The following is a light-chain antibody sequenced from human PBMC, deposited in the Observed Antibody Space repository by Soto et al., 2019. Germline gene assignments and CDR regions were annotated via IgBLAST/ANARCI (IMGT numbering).Light chain of an antibody. V-gene: IGKV1-5*01. Sequence: DIQMTQSPSTLSASVGDRVTITCRASQSISSWLAWYQQKPGKAPKLLIYDASSLESGVPSRFSGSGSGTEFTLTISSLQAEDVAVYYCQQYYSSPRTFGGGTKVEIK. J-gene: IGKJ4*01. CDR2: DAS. CDR3: QQYYSSPRT. CDR1: QSISSW.